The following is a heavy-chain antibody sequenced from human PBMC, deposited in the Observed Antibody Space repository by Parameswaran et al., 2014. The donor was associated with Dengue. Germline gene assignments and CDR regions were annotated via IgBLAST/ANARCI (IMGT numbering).Heavy chain of an antibody. Sequence: WIRQPPGKGLEWIGEIYHSGSTNYNPSLKSRVTISVDKSKNQFSLKLSSVTAADTAVYYCARAQYSSSFTNFDYWGQGTLVTVSS. D-gene: IGHD6-13*01. CDR2: IYHSGST. V-gene: IGHV4-4*02. J-gene: IGHJ4*02. CDR3: ARAQYSSSFTNFDY.